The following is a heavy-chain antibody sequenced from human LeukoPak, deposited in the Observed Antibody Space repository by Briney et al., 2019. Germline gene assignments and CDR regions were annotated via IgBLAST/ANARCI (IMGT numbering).Heavy chain of an antibody. CDR1: GFTFDDYA. D-gene: IGHD6-19*01. Sequence: SLRLSCAASGFTFDDYAMHWVRQAPGKGLEWVSGISWNSGSIGYADSVKGRFTISRDNAKNSLYLQMNSLRAEDMALYYCAKAQGGSGWYGPNWYFDLWGRGTLVTVSS. CDR3: AKAQGGSGWYGPNWYFDL. J-gene: IGHJ2*01. V-gene: IGHV3-9*03. CDR2: ISWNSGSI.